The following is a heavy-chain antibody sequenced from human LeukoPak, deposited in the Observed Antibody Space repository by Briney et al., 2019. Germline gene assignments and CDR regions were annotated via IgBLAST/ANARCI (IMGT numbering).Heavy chain of an antibody. J-gene: IGHJ4*02. CDR3: ARGGFNFSYYDSSGKRRLFDY. CDR2: INHSGST. CDR1: GGSFSGYY. Sequence: SETLSLTCAVYGGSFSGYYWSWIRQPPGKGLEWIGEINHSGSTNYNPSLKSRVTISVDTSKNQFSLKLSSVTAADTAVYYCARGGFNFSYYDSSGKRRLFDYWGQGTLVTVSS. V-gene: IGHV4-34*01. D-gene: IGHD3-22*01.